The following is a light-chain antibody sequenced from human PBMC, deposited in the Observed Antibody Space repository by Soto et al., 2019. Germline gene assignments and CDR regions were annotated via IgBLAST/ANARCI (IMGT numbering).Light chain of an antibody. V-gene: IGKV1-5*01. CDR3: LQTYSMSWT. Sequence: DIQMTQSPSTLPASVGDRVTITCRASQSINNWLAWYQQKPGKAPKLLIYDASSLQSGVPSRFSGSGSGTDFTLTISSLQPEDFATYYCLQTYSMSWTFGQGTKVDIK. CDR2: DAS. CDR1: QSINNW. J-gene: IGKJ1*01.